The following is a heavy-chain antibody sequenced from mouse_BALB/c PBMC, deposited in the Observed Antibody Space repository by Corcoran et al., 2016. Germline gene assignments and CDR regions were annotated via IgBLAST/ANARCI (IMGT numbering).Heavy chain of an antibody. D-gene: IGHD1-2*01. J-gene: IGHJ1*01. Sequence: EVKLLESGGGLVQPGGSLKLSCAASGFDFSRYWMSWVRQAPGKGLAWIGEINPDSSTINYTPSLKDKFIISRENAKNTMYRQRSKVRAEETALYCCARRHYYGSGYFDVWGAGTTVTVSS. CDR2: INPDSSTI. CDR3: ARRHYYGSGYFDV. V-gene: IGHV4-1*02. CDR1: GFDFSRYW.